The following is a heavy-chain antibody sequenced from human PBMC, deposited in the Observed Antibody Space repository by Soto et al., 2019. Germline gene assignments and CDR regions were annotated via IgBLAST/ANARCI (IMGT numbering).Heavy chain of an antibody. J-gene: IGHJ5*02. CDR3: ARVVFVVVVAPTAVWFDP. Sequence: SETLSLTCTVSGGSISSGGYYWSWIRQHPGKGLEWIGYIYYSGSTYYNPSLKSRVTISVDTSKNQFSLKLSSVTAADTAVYYCARVVFVVVVAPTAVWFDPWGQGTLVTVSS. CDR2: IYYSGST. CDR1: GGSISSGGYY. V-gene: IGHV4-31*03. D-gene: IGHD2-15*01.